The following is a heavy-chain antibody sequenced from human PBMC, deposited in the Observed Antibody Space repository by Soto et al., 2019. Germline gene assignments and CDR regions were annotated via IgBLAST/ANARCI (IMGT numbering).Heavy chain of an antibody. Sequence: GGSLRLSCAASGFTFSSYSMNWVRQAPGKGLEWVSYISSSITIYYADSVKGRFTISRDNAKNSLYLQMNSLRDEDTAVYYCARAKAELSSSWHYYFDYWGQGTLVTVSS. CDR3: ARAKAELSSSWHYYFDY. D-gene: IGHD6-13*01. CDR1: GFTFSSYS. V-gene: IGHV3-48*02. J-gene: IGHJ4*02. CDR2: ISSSITI.